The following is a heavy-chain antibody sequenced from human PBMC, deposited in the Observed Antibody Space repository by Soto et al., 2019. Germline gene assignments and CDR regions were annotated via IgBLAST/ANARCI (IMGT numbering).Heavy chain of an antibody. J-gene: IGHJ6*02. D-gene: IGHD2-2*01. CDR2: IIPIFGTA. CDR1: GGTFSSYA. CDR3: ARAKYQLSPNPGYYYYGMDV. Sequence: SVKVSYKASGGTFSSYAISWVRQAPGQGLEWMGGIIPIFGTANYAQKFQGRVTITADKSTSTAYMELSSLRSEDTAVYYCARAKYQLSPNPGYYYYGMDVWGQGTTVIVSS. V-gene: IGHV1-69*06.